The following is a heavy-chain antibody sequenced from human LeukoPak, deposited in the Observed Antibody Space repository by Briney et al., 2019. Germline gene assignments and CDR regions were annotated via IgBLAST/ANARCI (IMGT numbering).Heavy chain of an antibody. CDR1: GFTFSSYS. D-gene: IGHD3-10*01. CDR2: ISSSSSTI. CDR3: ARDTNYGSGSYRGKDFDY. Sequence: PGGSLRLSCAASGFTFSSYSMNWVRQAPGKGLEWVSYISSSSSTIYYADSVKGRFTISRDNAKNSLYLQMNSLRAEDTAVYYCARDTNYGSGSYRGKDFDYWGQGTLVTVSS. J-gene: IGHJ4*02. V-gene: IGHV3-48*01.